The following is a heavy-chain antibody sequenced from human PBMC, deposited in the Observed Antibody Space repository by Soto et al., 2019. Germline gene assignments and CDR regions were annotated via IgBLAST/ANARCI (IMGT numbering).Heavy chain of an antibody. CDR1: GYTFTSYA. Sequence: GASVKVSCKASGYTFTSYAMHWVRQAPGQRLEWMGWINAGNGNTKYSQKFQGRVTITRDTSASTAYMELSSLRSEDTAVYYCARDLGSDAYNWNPPLYYYYYMDVWGKGTTVTVSS. D-gene: IGHD1-20*01. CDR3: ARDLGSDAYNWNPPLYYYYYMDV. CDR2: INAGNGNT. V-gene: IGHV1-3*01. J-gene: IGHJ6*03.